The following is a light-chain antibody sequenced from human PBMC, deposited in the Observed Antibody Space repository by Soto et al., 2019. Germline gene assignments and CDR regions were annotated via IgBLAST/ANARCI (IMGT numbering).Light chain of an antibody. CDR1: QSVSSSY. CDR3: QQYGSSPVT. CDR2: GAS. J-gene: IGKJ1*01. Sequence: EIVLTQSPGTLSLSAGERATLSCRASQSVSSSYLAWYQQKPGQAPRLLIYGASSRATGIPDRFSGSGSGTDFTLTISRLEPEDLAVYYCQQYGSSPVTFGQGTKVDIK. V-gene: IGKV3-20*01.